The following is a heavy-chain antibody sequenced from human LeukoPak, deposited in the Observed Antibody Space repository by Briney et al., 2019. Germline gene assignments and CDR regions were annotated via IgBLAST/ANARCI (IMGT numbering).Heavy chain of an antibody. V-gene: IGHV4-34*01. CDR1: GGSFSGYY. CDR2: INHSGST. CDR3: ASVYDSSGYYPF. Sequence: SETLSLTCAVFGGSFSGYYWSWIRQPPGKGLEWNGEINHSGSTNNNPSLKSRVTISVDTSKNQFSLKLTSVTAADTAVYYCASVYDSSGYYPFWGQGTLVTVSS. J-gene: IGHJ4*02. D-gene: IGHD3-22*01.